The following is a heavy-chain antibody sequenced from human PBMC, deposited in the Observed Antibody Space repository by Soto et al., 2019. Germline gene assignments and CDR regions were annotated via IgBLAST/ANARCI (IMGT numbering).Heavy chain of an antibody. D-gene: IGHD6-19*01. J-gene: IGHJ4*02. Sequence: QVQLQESGPGLVKPSESLSLTCAVSGGSISSYYWSWIRQPPGKGLEWIGYIYYSGSTNYNPSLKSRVTILVDTSKNQFSLKLTSVTAADTAVYYCARSRYTSGWWTPPFDYWGQGTLVTVSS. V-gene: IGHV4-59*01. CDR2: IYYSGST. CDR1: GGSISSYY. CDR3: ARSRYTSGWWTPPFDY.